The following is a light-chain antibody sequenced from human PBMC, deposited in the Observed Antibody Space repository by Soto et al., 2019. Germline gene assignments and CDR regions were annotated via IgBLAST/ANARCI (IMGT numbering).Light chain of an antibody. CDR3: AAWDDSLKAI. J-gene: IGLJ7*01. CDR1: SSNIGSNY. Sequence: QSVLTQPPSASGTPGQRVTISCSGSSSNIGSNYVYWYQQLPGTASKLLIYSSYQRPSGVPDRFSGSQSGTSASLAISGLQSDDEADYYCAAWDDSLKAIFGGGTQLTVL. V-gene: IGLV1-47*02. CDR2: SSY.